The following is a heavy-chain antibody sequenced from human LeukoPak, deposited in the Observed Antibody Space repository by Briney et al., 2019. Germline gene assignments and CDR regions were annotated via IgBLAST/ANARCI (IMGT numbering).Heavy chain of an antibody. CDR2: INSDGSST. V-gene: IGHV3-74*01. Sequence: GGSLRLSCAASGFTFSSHWMHWVRQAPGKGLVWVSRINSDGSSTSYADSVKGRFTISRDNAKNTLYLQMNSLRAEDTAVYYCARAMGFWSGYYYFDYWGQGTLVTVSS. CDR3: ARAMGFWSGYYYFDY. CDR1: GFTFSSHW. J-gene: IGHJ4*02. D-gene: IGHD3-3*01.